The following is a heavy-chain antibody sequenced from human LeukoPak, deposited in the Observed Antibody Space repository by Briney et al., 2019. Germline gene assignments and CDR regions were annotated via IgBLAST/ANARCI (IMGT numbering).Heavy chain of an antibody. V-gene: IGHV3-7*03. CDR1: GFTFSSYW. Sequence: GGSLRLSCAASGFTFSSYWMSWVRQAPGKGLEWVANIKLDGSEKYYVDSVEGRFTISRDNAKNSLYLQMSSLRAEDTAVYYCAREWLMVRGVRDCWGQGTLVTVSS. CDR3: AREWLMVRGVRDC. CDR2: IKLDGSEK. J-gene: IGHJ4*02. D-gene: IGHD3-10*01.